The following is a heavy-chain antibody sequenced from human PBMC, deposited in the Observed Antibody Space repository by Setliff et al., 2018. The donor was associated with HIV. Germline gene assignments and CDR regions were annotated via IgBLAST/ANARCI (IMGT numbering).Heavy chain of an antibody. CDR2: IYYSGST. V-gene: IGHV4-59*11. J-gene: IGHJ4*02. D-gene: IGHD3-3*01. CDR1: GDSISSHY. Sequence: PSETLSLTCTVSGDSISSHYWNWIRQPPGKALEWIGYIYYSGSTNYNPSFKSRVTMSVDRSKRQFSLNLSSVTAADTAIYYCTRGPEGVAGGDYWGQGILVTVSS. CDR3: TRGPEGVAGGDY.